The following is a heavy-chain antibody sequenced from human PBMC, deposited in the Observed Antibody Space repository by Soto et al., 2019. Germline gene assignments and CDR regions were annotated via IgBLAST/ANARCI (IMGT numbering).Heavy chain of an antibody. CDR2: INHSGST. CDR3: ASLGGTHSLYYFDY. D-gene: IGHD2-15*01. Sequence: PSETLSLTCAVYGGSFSGYYWSWIRQPPGKGLEWIGEINHSGSTNYNPSLKSRVTISVDTSKNQFSLKLSSVTAADTAVYYCASLGGTHSLYYFDYWGQGTLVTVSS. J-gene: IGHJ4*02. V-gene: IGHV4-34*01. CDR1: GGSFSGYY.